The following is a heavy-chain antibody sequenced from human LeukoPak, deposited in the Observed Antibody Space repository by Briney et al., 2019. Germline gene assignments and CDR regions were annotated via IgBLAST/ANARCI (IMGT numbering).Heavy chain of an antibody. CDR1: GFTFSSYA. V-gene: IGHV3-30*04. J-gene: IGHJ4*02. Sequence: GGSLRLSCAASGFTFSSYAVHWVRQAPGKGLEWAAVISYDGSNKYYSDSVKSRFTISRDNSKNTLYLQMNSLRAEDTAVYYCAKATWGSAGSFDYWGQGTLVTVSS. D-gene: IGHD7-27*01. CDR2: ISYDGSNK. CDR3: AKATWGSAGSFDY.